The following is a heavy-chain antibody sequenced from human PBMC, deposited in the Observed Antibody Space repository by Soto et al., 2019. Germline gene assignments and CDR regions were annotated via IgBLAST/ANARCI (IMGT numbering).Heavy chain of an antibody. Sequence: GGSLRLSCAASGFTFSSYAMSWVRQAPGKGLEWVSAISGSGGSTYYADSVKGRFTISRDKSKNTLYLQMNSLRAEDTAVYYCAKTRYYDFWSGYEYYFDYWGQGTLVTGSS. CDR1: GFTFSSYA. CDR2: ISGSGGST. D-gene: IGHD3-3*01. CDR3: AKTRYYDFWSGYEYYFDY. V-gene: IGHV3-23*01. J-gene: IGHJ4*02.